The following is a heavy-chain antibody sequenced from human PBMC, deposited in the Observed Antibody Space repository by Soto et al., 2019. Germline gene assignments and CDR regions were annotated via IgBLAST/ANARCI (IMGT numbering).Heavy chain of an antibody. CDR2: IYSGGNT. CDR1: GFTVSSNY. V-gene: IGHV3-66*01. CDR3: ARDKRDLRFLEWSYYFDY. Sequence: PGGSLRLSCAASGFTVSSNYMSWVRQAPGKGLEWVSVIYSGGNTYYADSVKGRFTISRHNSKDTLYLQMNSLRAEDTAVYYCARDKRDLRFLEWSYYFDYWGQGTLVTVSS. J-gene: IGHJ4*02. D-gene: IGHD3-3*01.